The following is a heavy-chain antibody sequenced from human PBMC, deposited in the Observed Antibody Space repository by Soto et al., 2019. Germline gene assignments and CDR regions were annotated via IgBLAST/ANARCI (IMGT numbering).Heavy chain of an antibody. D-gene: IGHD3-10*01. CDR1: GGSISSGDYY. J-gene: IGHJ5*02. Sequence: KPSETLSLTCTVSGGSISSGDYYWSWIRQPPGKGLEWIGYIYYSGSTYYNPSLKSRVTISVDTSKNQFSLKLSSVTAADTAVYYCARDRYYYGSGRPHNWFDPWGQGTLVTVSS. CDR3: ARDRYYYGSGRPHNWFDP. V-gene: IGHV4-30-4*08. CDR2: IYYSGST.